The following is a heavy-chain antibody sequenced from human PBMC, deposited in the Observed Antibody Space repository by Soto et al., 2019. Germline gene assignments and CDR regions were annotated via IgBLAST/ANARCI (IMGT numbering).Heavy chain of an antibody. CDR3: ARHPYGGYYWYLDL. CDR2: INPDDSDI. Sequence: GESLKISCQGLGYTFTSYWIGWVRQMAGKGLEWMGIINPDDSDIRYSPTFQGQVTISADKSITTAYMQWSSLKASDTAMYYCARHPYGGYYWYLDLWGRGSLVTVSS. D-gene: IGHD4-17*01. V-gene: IGHV5-51*01. CDR1: GYTFTSYW. J-gene: IGHJ2*01.